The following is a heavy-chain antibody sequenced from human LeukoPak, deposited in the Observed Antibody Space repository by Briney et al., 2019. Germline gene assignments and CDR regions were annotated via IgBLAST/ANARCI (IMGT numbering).Heavy chain of an antibody. D-gene: IGHD3-10*01. Sequence: GASVKVSCKASGYTFTSYYMHWVRQAPGQGLEWMGIINPSGGSTSYAQKFQGRVTMTRDMSTSTVYMELSSLSSEDTAVYYCARVAADMVRGVTNWFDPWGQGTLVTVSS. CDR3: ARVAADMVRGVTNWFDP. J-gene: IGHJ5*02. V-gene: IGHV1-46*01. CDR2: INPSGGST. CDR1: GYTFTSYY.